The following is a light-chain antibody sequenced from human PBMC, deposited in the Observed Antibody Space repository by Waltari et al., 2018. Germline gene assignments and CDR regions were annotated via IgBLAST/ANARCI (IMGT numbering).Light chain of an antibody. V-gene: IGKV1-8*01. CDR1: QGISIY. CDR3: QHYYNYPWT. J-gene: IGKJ1*01. CDR2: AAS. Sequence: AIRMTQSPSSFSASTGDRVTITCRASQGISIYLAWYQQKPGQAPKLLIYAASTLQSGVPSRFSGSGSGTDFTLTISCLQSEDFATYFCQHYYNYPWTFGQGTNVEIK.